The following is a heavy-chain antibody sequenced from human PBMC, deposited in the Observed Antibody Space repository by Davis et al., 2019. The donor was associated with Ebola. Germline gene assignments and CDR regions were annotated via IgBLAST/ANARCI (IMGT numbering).Heavy chain of an antibody. CDR3: ARVMAAADTGFFDP. J-gene: IGHJ5*02. V-gene: IGHV4-30-4*01. D-gene: IGHD6-13*01. Sequence: SETLSLTCTVSGGSISSGDYYWSWIRQPPGKGLEWIGYIYYSGSTYYNPSLKSRVTISVDTSKNQFSLKLSSVTAADTAVYYCARVMAAADTGFFDPWGQGTLVTVSS. CDR2: IYYSGST. CDR1: GGSISSGDYY.